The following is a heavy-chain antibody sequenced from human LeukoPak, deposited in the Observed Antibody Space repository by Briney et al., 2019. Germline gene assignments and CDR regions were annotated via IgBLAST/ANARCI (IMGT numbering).Heavy chain of an antibody. D-gene: IGHD6-13*01. CDR3: ARGGIAAAGYYYYMDV. CDR2: ISPSGDIT. V-gene: IGHV3-23*01. CDR1: GFTFSSYS. Sequence: PGGSLRLSCAASGFTFSSYSMNWVRQAPGKGLEWVSGISPSGDITYYTDSVRGRFTISRDNFKNTLSLQVNSLRAEDTAMYYCARGGIAAAGYYYYMDVWGKGTTVTISS. J-gene: IGHJ6*03.